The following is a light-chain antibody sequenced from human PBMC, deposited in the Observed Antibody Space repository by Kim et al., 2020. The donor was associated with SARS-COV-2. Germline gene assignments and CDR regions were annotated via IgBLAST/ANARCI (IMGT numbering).Light chain of an antibody. J-gene: IGKJ2*01. V-gene: IGKV3-20*01. CDR1: QSVSSNS. Sequence: PGERAHPPCRGNQSVSSNSLVWYQQKPGQAPRLLIHGASNRATGIPDRFSGSGSGTDFTLTISRLEPEDFAVYYCQQCFDSSMDTFGQGNKLEI. CDR2: GAS. CDR3: QQCFDSSMDT.